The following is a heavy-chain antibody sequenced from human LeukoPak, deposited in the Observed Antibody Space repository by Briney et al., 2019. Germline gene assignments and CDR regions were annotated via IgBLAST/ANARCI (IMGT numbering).Heavy chain of an antibody. CDR3: ARSSGYYRYYYYMDV. D-gene: IGHD3-22*01. CDR1: GFTFSSYA. CDR2: ISGSGGST. J-gene: IGHJ6*03. V-gene: IGHV3-23*01. Sequence: GGSLRLSCAASGFTFSSYAMSWVRQAPGKGLEWVSAISGSGGSTYYADSVKGRFTISRDNSKNTLYLQMNSLRAEDTAVYYCARSSGYYRYYYYMDVWGKGTTVTVSS.